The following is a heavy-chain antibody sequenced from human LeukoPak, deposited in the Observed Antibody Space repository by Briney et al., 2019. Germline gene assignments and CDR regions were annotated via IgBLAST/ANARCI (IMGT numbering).Heavy chain of an antibody. CDR1: GGSISSYY. Sequence: SETLSLTCCVSGGSISSYYWNWIRQPPGKGLEWIGYIYYSGTTNYNPSLKSRVTISGDMSKNQFSLRVNSVTAADTAVYYCARSDIVVVVKSTPDAFDIWGQGTMVTVSS. CDR3: ARSDIVVVVKSTPDAFDI. D-gene: IGHD2-15*01. V-gene: IGHV4-59*01. CDR2: IYYSGTT. J-gene: IGHJ3*02.